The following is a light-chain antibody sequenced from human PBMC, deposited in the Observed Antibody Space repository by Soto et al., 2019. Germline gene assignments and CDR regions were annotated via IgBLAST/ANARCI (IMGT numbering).Light chain of an antibody. CDR1: QSVSSY. Sequence: EIVLTQSPATLSLSPGERATLSCRASQSVSSYLAWYQQKPGQAPRLLIYDASNRATGIPARFSGSGSGTDFTLTISRLEPEDFAVYYCQQYENWPGFGGGTKVDIK. V-gene: IGKV3-11*01. CDR3: QQYENWPG. J-gene: IGKJ4*01. CDR2: DAS.